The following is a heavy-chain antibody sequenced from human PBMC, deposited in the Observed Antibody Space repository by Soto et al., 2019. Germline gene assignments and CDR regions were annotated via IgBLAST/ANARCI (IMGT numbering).Heavy chain of an antibody. CDR1: EFTFSNYW. J-gene: IGHJ4*02. CDR2: MKEDGSET. CDR3: ARTRPGAYFDY. Sequence: GGSLRLSCEASEFTFSNYWMSWVRQAPGEGLEWVAVMKEDGSETSYVDSVKGRFTISRDNAKNSLHLQMNSLRVDDTALYYCARTRPGAYFDYWGQGTLVTVSS. V-gene: IGHV3-7*01.